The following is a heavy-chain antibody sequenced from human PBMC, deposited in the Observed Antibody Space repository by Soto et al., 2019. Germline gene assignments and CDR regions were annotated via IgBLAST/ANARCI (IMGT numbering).Heavy chain of an antibody. D-gene: IGHD6-13*01. J-gene: IGHJ5*02. V-gene: IGHV3-23*01. Sequence: PGGSLRLSCAASGFTFSSYAMSWVRQAPGKGLEWVSAISGSGGSTYYADSVKGRFTISRDNSKNTLYLQMNSLRAEDTAVYYCAKDKTGYSSSWFPGNWFDPWGQGTLVTVSS. CDR2: ISGSGGST. CDR1: GFTFSSYA. CDR3: AKDKTGYSSSWFPGNWFDP.